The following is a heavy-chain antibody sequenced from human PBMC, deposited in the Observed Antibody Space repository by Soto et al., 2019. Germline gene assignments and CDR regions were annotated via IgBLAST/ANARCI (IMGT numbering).Heavy chain of an antibody. CDR3: ASGSSDSYPGSRIFDF. CDR2: ITDSGGDS. J-gene: IGHJ4*02. CDR1: GITFRTRA. Sequence: VQLLESGGDLVRPGGSLRLSCVASGITFRTRAMNWVRQAPGEGLEWVSVITDSGGDSKYADSVRGRFTISRDNSKNTLYLQMNSLRADDSAVYYCASGSSDSYPGSRIFDFWGRGTLVTVSS. V-gene: IGHV3-23*01. D-gene: IGHD3-10*01.